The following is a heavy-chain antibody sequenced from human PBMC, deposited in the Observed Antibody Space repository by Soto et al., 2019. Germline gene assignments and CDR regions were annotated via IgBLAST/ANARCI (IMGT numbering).Heavy chain of an antibody. CDR1: IFSFDIYA. D-gene: IGHD5-12*01. V-gene: IGHV3-23*01. CDR2: TTGSGGTA. Sequence: EVQLLESGGGLVQPGGSLRLSCAASIFSFDIYAMSWVRQAPGKGLEWVSATTGSGGTAYYAGSVKGRFTVSRDNSKNTRYLQMNSLRAEDTAVYYCAKHSGYDHYYGMDVWGQGTTVTVSS. CDR3: AKHSGYDHYYGMDV. J-gene: IGHJ6*02.